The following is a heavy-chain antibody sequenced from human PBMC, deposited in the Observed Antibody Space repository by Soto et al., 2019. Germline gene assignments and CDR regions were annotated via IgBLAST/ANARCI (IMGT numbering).Heavy chain of an antibody. V-gene: IGHV4-39*07. CDR3: ARGLDSSGDY. D-gene: IGHD3-22*01. J-gene: IGHJ4*02. Sequence: SETLSLTCTVSGVSISSGDYYWSWIRQPPGKGLEWIGEINHSGSTNYNPSLKSRVTISVDTSKNQFSLKLSSMTAADTAVYSCARGLDSSGDYWGQGTPVTVSS. CDR2: INHSGST. CDR1: GVSISSGDYY.